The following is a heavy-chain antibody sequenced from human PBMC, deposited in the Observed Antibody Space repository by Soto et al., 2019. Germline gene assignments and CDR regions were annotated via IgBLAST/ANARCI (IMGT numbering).Heavy chain of an antibody. CDR2: ISGSGGST. J-gene: IGHJ6*02. V-gene: IGHV3-23*01. D-gene: IGHD4-17*01. Sequence: GGSRRRSWAASGFTFSSYAMSWVRQAPGKGLEWVSAISGSGGSTYYADSVKGRFTISRDNSKNTLYLQMNSLRAEDTAVYYCAKVRNDYGDQGYYYYGMDVWGQGTTVTVS. CDR3: AKVRNDYGDQGYYYYGMDV. CDR1: GFTFSSYA.